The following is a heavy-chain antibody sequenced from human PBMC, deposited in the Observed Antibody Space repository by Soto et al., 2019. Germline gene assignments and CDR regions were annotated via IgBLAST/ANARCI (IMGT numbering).Heavy chain of an antibody. V-gene: IGHV4-59*01. CDR3: ARDLWHYYDTSGQGY. D-gene: IGHD3-22*01. CDR2: ISRSGGT. J-gene: IGHJ4*02. CDR1: GGSISSYY. Sequence: QVQLQESGPGLVKPSETLSLTCTVSGGSISSYYWSWIRQPPGKGLEWIGYISRSGGTSYNPSLNRRVTISVDTSKNQFSLKLSSVTAADTAVYYCARDLWHYYDTSGQGYWGQGTLVTVSS.